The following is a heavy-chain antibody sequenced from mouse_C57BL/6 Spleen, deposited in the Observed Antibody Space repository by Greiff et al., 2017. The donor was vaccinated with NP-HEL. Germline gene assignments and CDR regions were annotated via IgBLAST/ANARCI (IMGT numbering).Heavy chain of an antibody. CDR1: GYTFTDYE. CDR2: IDPETGGT. D-gene: IGHD1-1*01. V-gene: IGHV1-15*01. J-gene: IGHJ3*01. CDR3: TSDYYGSSYGFAY. Sequence: QVQLQQSGAELVRPGASVTLSCKASGYTFTDYEMHWVKQTPVHGLEWIGAIDPETGGTANNQKFKGKAILTADKSSSTAYMELRSLTSDDSAVYYCTSDYYGSSYGFAYWGQGTLVTVSA.